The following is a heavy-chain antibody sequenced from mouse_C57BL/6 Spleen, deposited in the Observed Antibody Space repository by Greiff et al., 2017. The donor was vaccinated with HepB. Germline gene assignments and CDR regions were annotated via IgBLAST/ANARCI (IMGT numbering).Heavy chain of an antibody. V-gene: IGHV1-72*01. CDR1: GYTFTSYW. CDR3: ALITTVVPLEY. CDR2: IDPYSGGT. D-gene: IGHD1-1*01. J-gene: IGHJ2*01. Sequence: QVQLQQPGAELVKPGASVKLSCKASGYTFTSYWMHWVKQRPGPGLEWIGRIDPYSGGTKYNEKFKSKATLTVDKPSSTAYMQRSSLTSEDSAVDYCALITTVVPLEYWGQGTTLTVSS.